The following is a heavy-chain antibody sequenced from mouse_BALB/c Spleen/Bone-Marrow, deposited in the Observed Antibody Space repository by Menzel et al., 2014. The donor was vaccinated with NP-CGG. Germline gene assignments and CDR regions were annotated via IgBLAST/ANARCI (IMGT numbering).Heavy chain of an antibody. CDR1: GYTFTDYN. CDR3: AREGSYSRSYAMDY. CDR2: IYPYNGGT. J-gene: IGHJ4*01. D-gene: IGHD2-14*01. Sequence: EGQLQQSGPELVKPGGSVRISCKASGYTFTDYNMHWVKQSHGKSLEWIGYIYPYNGGTGYNQKFKSKATLTVDNSSSTAYMELRSLTSEDSAVYYCAREGSYSRSYAMDYWGQGTSVTVSS. V-gene: IGHV1S29*02.